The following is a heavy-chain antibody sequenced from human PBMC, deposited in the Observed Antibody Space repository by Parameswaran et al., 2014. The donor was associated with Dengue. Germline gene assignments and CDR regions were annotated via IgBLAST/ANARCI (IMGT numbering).Heavy chain of an antibody. V-gene: IGHV1-46*01. D-gene: IGHD2-2*01. Sequence: WVRQAPGQGLEWMGIINPSGGSTSYAQKFQGRVTMTRDTSTSTVYMELSSLRSEDTAVYYCARGTAHYCSSTSCPDAFDIWGQGTMVTVSS. CDR2: INPSGGST. J-gene: IGHJ3*02. CDR3: ARGTAHYCSSTSCPDAFDI.